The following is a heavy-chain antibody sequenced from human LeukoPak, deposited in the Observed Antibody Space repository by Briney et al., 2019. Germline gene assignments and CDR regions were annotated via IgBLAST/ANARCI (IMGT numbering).Heavy chain of an antibody. D-gene: IGHD2-15*01. CDR3: AAGYCSGGSCYFDY. Sequence: GGSLRLSCAASGFTFSSYGMHWVRQAPGKGLEWVAFIRYDGSNKYYADSVKGRFTISRDNSKNTPYLQMNSLRAEDTAVYYCAAGYCSGGSCYFDYWGQGTLVTVSS. CDR1: GFTFSSYG. V-gene: IGHV3-30*02. J-gene: IGHJ4*02. CDR2: IRYDGSNK.